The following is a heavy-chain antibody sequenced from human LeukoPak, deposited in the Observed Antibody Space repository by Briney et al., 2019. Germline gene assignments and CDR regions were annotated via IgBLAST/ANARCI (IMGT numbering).Heavy chain of an antibody. J-gene: IGHJ4*02. D-gene: IGHD6-13*01. V-gene: IGHV3-30*18. CDR1: GFTFNNYG. Sequence: PGGSLRLSCAASGFTFNNYGMHYVRQAPGKGLEWVAVISDDGRNKKYADSVRGRFTISRDDSNNTLYLQMNSLRAEDTGVYYCAKDRKSTASGTFDYWGQGTLVTVSS. CDR2: ISDDGRNK. CDR3: AKDRKSTASGTFDY.